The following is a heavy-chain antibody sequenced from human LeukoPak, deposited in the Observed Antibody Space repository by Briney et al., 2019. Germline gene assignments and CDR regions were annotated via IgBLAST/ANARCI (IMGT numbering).Heavy chain of an antibody. CDR2: ISSSSSYI. Sequence: GGSLRLSCAASGFTFSSYSMNWVRKAPGKGLEWVSSISSSSSYIYYADSVKGRFTISRDNAKNSLYLQMNSLRAEDTAVFYCATNDYGASDYWGQGTLVTVSS. D-gene: IGHD4-17*01. J-gene: IGHJ4*02. CDR3: ATNDYGASDY. CDR1: GFTFSSYS. V-gene: IGHV3-21*01.